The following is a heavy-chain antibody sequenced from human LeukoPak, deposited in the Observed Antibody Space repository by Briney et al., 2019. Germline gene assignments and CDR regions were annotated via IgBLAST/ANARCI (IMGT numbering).Heavy chain of an antibody. V-gene: IGHV5-51*01. CDR1: GYTFTTYW. J-gene: IGHJ3*02. Sequence: GESLKISCKGSGYTFTTYWIDWVRQMPGKGLEWMGFIYPGDSDTRYSPSFQGQVTISADKSISTAYLQWSSLKASDTAMYYCARHLTMITVPRDAFDIWGQGTMVTVSS. CDR2: IYPGDSDT. CDR3: ARHLTMITVPRDAFDI. D-gene: IGHD3-16*01.